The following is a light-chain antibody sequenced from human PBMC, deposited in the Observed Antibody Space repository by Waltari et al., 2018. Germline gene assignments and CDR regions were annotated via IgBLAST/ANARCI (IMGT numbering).Light chain of an antibody. CDR1: NIGSKS. J-gene: IGLJ3*02. Sequence: SYVLTQPPSVSVAPGQTARITCGGNNIGSKSVHWYQQKPGQAPVLVVYNDSDRPSGIPERFSGANSGNTATLTISRVEAGDSSSDHWVFGGGTKLTVL. V-gene: IGLV3-21*02. CDR3: V. CDR2: NDS.